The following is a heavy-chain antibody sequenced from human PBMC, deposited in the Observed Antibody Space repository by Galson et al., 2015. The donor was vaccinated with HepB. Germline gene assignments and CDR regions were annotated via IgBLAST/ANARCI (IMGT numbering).Heavy chain of an antibody. D-gene: IGHD5-12*01. Sequence: QSGAEVKKPGESLRIPCKGSGYSFTSYWIGWVRQMPGKGLEWMGNIYPGDSDTRYSPSFQGQVTISVDKSISTAYLQWSSLKASDTAMYYCARLGWGREGWLNHFDCWGQGTLGTVSS. J-gene: IGHJ4*02. CDR3: ARLGWGREGWLNHFDC. CDR2: IYPGDSDT. V-gene: IGHV5-51*01. CDR1: GYSFTSYW.